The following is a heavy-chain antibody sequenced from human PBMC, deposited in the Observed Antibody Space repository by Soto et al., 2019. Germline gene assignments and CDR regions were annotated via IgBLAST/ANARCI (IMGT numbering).Heavy chain of an antibody. CDR1: GGTFSINA. CDR3: ARGALMVYGENYYYYYGMDV. D-gene: IGHD2-8*01. CDR2: IIPIFGTA. V-gene: IGHV1-69*13. J-gene: IGHJ6*02. Sequence: GASVKVSCKASGGTFSINAISWVRQAPGQGLEWMGGIIPIFGTANYAQKFQGRVTITADESTSTAYMELSSLRSEDTAVYYCARGALMVYGENYYYYYGMDVWGQGTTVTVSS.